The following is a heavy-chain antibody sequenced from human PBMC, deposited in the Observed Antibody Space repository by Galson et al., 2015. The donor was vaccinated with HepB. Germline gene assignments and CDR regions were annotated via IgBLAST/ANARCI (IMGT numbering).Heavy chain of an antibody. CDR2: IKQDGSVK. V-gene: IGHV3-7*01. Sequence: SLRLSCAAPGFTFSDYWMNWVRQAPGKGPEWVANIKQDGSVKYYLDSVKGRFTISRDNAKNSVFLQMNSLRAEDTALYYCVRAVGGAASYWGQGTLVTVSS. CDR3: VRAVGGAASY. D-gene: IGHD2-15*01. J-gene: IGHJ4*02. CDR1: GFTFSDYW.